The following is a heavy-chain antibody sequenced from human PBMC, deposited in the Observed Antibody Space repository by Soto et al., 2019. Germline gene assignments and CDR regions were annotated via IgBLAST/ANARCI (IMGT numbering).Heavy chain of an antibody. J-gene: IGHJ5*02. V-gene: IGHV4-4*08. D-gene: IGHD6-13*01. CDR2: IFANGHT. Sequence: PSETLSLTCTVSGGSIIGFYWSWMRQPPGKGLEWIGYIFANGHTDYNPSLKSRVTMSVDASKNQFSLRLTSMTAADTAVYYCVASLAASGLNWLDPWGRGTLVTVSS. CDR1: GGSIIGFY. CDR3: VASLAASGLNWLDP.